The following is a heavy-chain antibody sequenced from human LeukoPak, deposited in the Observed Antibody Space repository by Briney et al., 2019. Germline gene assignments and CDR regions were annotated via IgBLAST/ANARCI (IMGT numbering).Heavy chain of an antibody. J-gene: IGHJ4*02. CDR3: PKTDWGTCSDY. CDR2: IYSGGST. CDR1: GFTVSSNY. Sequence: GGSLRLSCAASGFTVSSNYMSWVRQAPGKGLEWVSVIYSGGSTYYADSVKGRFTISRDNSKNTLYLQMNSLRAEDTAVYYCPKTDWGTCSDYWGQGILVTVSS. D-gene: IGHD3-16*01. V-gene: IGHV3-66*01.